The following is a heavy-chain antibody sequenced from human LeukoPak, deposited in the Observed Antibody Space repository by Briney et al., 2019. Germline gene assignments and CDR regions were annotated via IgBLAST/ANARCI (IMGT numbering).Heavy chain of an antibody. CDR2: ISSSGSTI. CDR1: GFTFSDYY. CDR3: ARERYCSTTSCYTADY. Sequence: PGGSLRLSCAASGFTFSDYYMSWIRQAPGKGLEWVSYISSSGSTIYYADSVKGRFTISRDNAKNSLYLQMNSLRAEDTAVYYCARERYCSTTSCYTADYWGQGTLVTVSS. D-gene: IGHD2-2*02. J-gene: IGHJ4*02. V-gene: IGHV3-11*04.